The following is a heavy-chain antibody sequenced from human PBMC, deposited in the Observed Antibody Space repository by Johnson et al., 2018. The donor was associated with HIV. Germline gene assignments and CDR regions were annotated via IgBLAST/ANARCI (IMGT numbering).Heavy chain of an antibody. CDR3: ASTIFGVAWHAFDI. J-gene: IGHJ3*02. D-gene: IGHD3-3*01. CDR2: SGSGGST. Sequence: VQLVESGGGLVQPGGSLRLSCAASGFTVSSNYMSWVRQAPGKGLEWVSGISGSGGSTYYADSVKGRFTISRDNSKNTLYLQMNSLRAEDTAVYYCASTIFGVAWHAFDIWGQGTMVIVSS. CDR1: GFTVSSNY. V-gene: IGHV3-66*02.